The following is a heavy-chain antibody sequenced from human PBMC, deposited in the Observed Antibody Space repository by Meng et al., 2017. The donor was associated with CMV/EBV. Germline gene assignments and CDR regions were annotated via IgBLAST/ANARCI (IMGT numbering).Heavy chain of an antibody. CDR3: ARDSRSYYGDYYYYGMDV. CDR1: GFTFSSYS. J-gene: IGHJ6*02. Sequence: GESLKISCAASGFTFSSYSMNWVRQAPGKGLEWVSSISSSSSYICYADSVKGRFTISRDNAKNSLYLQMNSLRAEDTAVYYCARDSRSYYGDYYYYGMDVWGQGTTVTVSS. D-gene: IGHD4-17*01. V-gene: IGHV3-21*01. CDR2: ISSSSSYI.